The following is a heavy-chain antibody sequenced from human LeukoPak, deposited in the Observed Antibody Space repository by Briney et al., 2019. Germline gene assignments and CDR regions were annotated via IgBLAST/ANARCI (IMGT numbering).Heavy chain of an antibody. V-gene: IGHV3-11*01. CDR3: ARDLGRGTYCGGDCYSSSFDY. D-gene: IGHD2-21*02. J-gene: IGHJ4*02. Sequence: GGSLRLSCAASGFTFRDYYMSWIRQAPGKGLEWVSYISSSGSTIYYAESVKGRFTISRDNAKNSLYLQMNSLRAEDTAVYYCARDLGRGTYCGGDCYSSSFDYWGQGTLVTVSS. CDR2: ISSSGSTI. CDR1: GFTFRDYY.